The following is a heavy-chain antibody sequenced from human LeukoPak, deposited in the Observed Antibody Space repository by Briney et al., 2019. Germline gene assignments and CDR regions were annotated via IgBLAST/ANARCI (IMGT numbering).Heavy chain of an antibody. V-gene: IGHV3-21*01. J-gene: IGHJ4*02. CDR2: ISSSSSYI. CDR3: ARGLGSYDYVWGSYRKLYYSDY. D-gene: IGHD3-16*02. Sequence: GGSLRLSCAASGFTFSSYSMNRVRQAPGKGLEWVSSISSSSSYIYYADSVKGRFTISRDNAKNSLYLQMNSLRAEDTAVYYCARGLGSYDYVWGSYRKLYYSDYWGQGTLVTVSS. CDR1: GFTFSSYS.